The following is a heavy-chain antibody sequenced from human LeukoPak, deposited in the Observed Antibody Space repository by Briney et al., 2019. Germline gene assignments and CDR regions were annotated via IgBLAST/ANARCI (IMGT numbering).Heavy chain of an antibody. J-gene: IGHJ4*02. CDR3: ARSRWRSGGSGEGDY. V-gene: IGHV3-23*01. CDR1: GFTFPSFA. CDR2: ISGSGDNT. Sequence: PGGSLRLSCAASGFTFPSFAITWLRQAPGKGLEWVSTISGSGDNTYYADSVKGRFTISRDNSKNTLYLQMNSLRAEDTAVYFCARSRWRSGGSGEGDYWGQGTLVTVSS. D-gene: IGHD2-15*01.